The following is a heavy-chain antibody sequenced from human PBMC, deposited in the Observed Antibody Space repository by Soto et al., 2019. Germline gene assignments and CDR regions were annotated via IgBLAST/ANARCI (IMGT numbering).Heavy chain of an antibody. J-gene: IGHJ4*02. CDR2: IKSKTDGGTP. CDR3: SRRDLSSIAALGY. V-gene: IGHV3-15*01. Sequence: EVQLVESGGGLVKPGGSLRLSCAASGFTFSNAWMSWVRQAPGKGLEWVGRIKSKTDGGTPDDAAPVKGRCTISRDDSKHTLQVQMSGVKAEDTAVYYCSRRDLSSIAALGYWGQGTLVTVSS. D-gene: IGHD6-6*01. CDR1: GFTFSNAW.